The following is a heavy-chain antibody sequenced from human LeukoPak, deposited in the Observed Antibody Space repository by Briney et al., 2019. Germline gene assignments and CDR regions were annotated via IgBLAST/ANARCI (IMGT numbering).Heavy chain of an antibody. CDR2: INPNSGGT. V-gene: IGHV1-2*04. D-gene: IGHD3-10*01. CDR1: GYTFTGYY. CDR3: AREYYGSGSYNYYGMDV. J-gene: IGHJ6*02. Sequence: ASVKVSCKASGYTFTGYYMDWVRQAPGQGLEWMGWINPNSGGTNYAQKFQGWVTMTRDTSISTAYMELSRLRSDDTAVYYCAREYYGSGSYNYYGMDVWGQGTTVTVSS.